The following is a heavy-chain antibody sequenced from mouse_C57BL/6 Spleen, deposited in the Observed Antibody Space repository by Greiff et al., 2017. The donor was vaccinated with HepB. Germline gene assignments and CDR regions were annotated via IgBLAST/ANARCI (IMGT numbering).Heavy chain of an antibody. CDR2: IYPGSGST. D-gene: IGHD2-1*01. CDR3: ARAFYYGNFSYWYFDV. V-gene: IGHV1-55*01. J-gene: IGHJ1*03. Sequence: VQLQQSGAELVKPGASVKMSCKASGYTFTSYWITWVKQRPGQGLEWIGDIYPGSGSTNYNEKFKSKATLTVDTSSSTAYMQLSSLTSEDSAVYYCARAFYYGNFSYWYFDVWGTGTTVTVSS. CDR1: GYTFTSYW.